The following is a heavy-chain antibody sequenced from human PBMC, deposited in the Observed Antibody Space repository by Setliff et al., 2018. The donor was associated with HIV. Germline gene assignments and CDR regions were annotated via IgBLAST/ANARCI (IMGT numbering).Heavy chain of an antibody. CDR1: GFSLSTSGVG. CDR3: ARTRPPSGLASAYFFDS. CDR2: IYWDDDK. D-gene: IGHD6-25*01. V-gene: IGHV2-5*02. J-gene: IGHJ4*02. Sequence: SGPTLVNPTQTLTVTCTFSGFSLSTSGVGVGWIRQPPGKALEWLALIYWDDDKRYSPSLKSRLTITKDTSKNQVVLTMTNMDPVDSGTYFCARTRPPSGLASAYFFDSWGQGTLVTVSS.